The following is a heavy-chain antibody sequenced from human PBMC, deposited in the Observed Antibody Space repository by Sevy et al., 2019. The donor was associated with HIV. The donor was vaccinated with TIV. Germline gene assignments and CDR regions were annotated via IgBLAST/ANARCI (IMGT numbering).Heavy chain of an antibody. CDR1: GFTVSSNY. CDR2: IYSGGST. V-gene: IGHV3-53*01. Sequence: GGSLRLSCAASGFTVSSNYMSWVRQAPGKGLEWVSVIYSGGSTYYADSVKGRFTISRDNSKNTLYLQMNSLRAEDTAMYYCARDQGYSSGWSDYWGQGTLVTVSS. J-gene: IGHJ4*02. D-gene: IGHD6-19*01. CDR3: ARDQGYSSGWSDY.